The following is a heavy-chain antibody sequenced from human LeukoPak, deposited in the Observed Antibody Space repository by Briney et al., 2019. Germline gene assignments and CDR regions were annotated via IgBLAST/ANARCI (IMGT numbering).Heavy chain of an antibody. Sequence: PGGSLRLSCAASGFTFSSYGMSWVRQAPGKGLEWVSAISGSGGSTYYADSVKGRFTISRDNSKNTLYLQMNSLRAEDTAVYYCARAEGAPDYYFDYWGQGTLVTVSS. CDR3: ARAEGAPDYYFDY. CDR2: ISGSGGST. V-gene: IGHV3-23*01. D-gene: IGHD1-14*01. J-gene: IGHJ4*02. CDR1: GFTFSSYG.